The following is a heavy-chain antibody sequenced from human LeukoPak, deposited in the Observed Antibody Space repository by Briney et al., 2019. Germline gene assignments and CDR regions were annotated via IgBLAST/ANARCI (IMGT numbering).Heavy chain of an antibody. CDR2: ISDNGGGT. Sequence: GGSLRLSCVASGFIFRNYAMSWVRQAPGEGLEWVSGISDNGGGTYYADSVKGQFTISRDNSKNMLYLQMNSLRAEDTAVYYCAKESGALGAPLYDYWGQGILVTGSS. D-gene: IGHD4/OR15-4a*01. CDR1: GFIFRNYA. V-gene: IGHV3-23*01. J-gene: IGHJ4*02. CDR3: AKESGALGAPLYDY.